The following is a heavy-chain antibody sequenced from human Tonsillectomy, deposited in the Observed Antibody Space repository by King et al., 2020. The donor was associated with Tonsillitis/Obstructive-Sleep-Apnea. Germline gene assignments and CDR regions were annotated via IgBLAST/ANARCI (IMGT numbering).Heavy chain of an antibody. Sequence: QLQESGPGLVKPSETLSLTCTVSGGSISSYYWSWIRQPPGKGLEWIGYIYYSGSTNYNPSLKSRVTISVDTSKNQFSLKLSSVTAADTAVYYCARDGGSSSSGGAFDIWGQGTMVTVSS. J-gene: IGHJ3*02. CDR2: IYYSGST. D-gene: IGHD6-6*01. V-gene: IGHV4-59*01. CDR3: ARDGGSSSSGGAFDI. CDR1: GGSISSYY.